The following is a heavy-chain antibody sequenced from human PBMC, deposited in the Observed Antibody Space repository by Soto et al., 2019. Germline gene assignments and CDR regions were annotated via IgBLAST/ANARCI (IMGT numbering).Heavy chain of an antibody. CDR1: GYTFTSYG. Sequence: QVQLVQSGAEVKKPGASVKVSCKASGYTFTSYGISWVRQAPGQGLEWMGWISAYNGNTNYAQKLQGRVTMTTDTSTSTAYMELRSLRSDDTAVYYCARAGYYRYYDSSEAFDIWGQGTMVTVSS. J-gene: IGHJ3*02. CDR2: ISAYNGNT. V-gene: IGHV1-18*01. D-gene: IGHD3-22*01. CDR3: ARAGYYRYYDSSEAFDI.